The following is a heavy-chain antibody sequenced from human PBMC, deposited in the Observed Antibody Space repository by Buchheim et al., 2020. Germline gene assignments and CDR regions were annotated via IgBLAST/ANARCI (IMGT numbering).Heavy chain of an antibody. Sequence: QLQLQESGSGPVKPSQTLSLTCAVSGGSISSGGYSWSWIRQPPGKGLEWIGYIYHSGSTYYNPSLKSRVTISVDRSKNQFSLKLSSVTAADTAVYYCASAQPRAGYSSGSFDYWGQGTL. V-gene: IGHV4-30-2*01. CDR2: IYHSGST. CDR1: GGSISSGGYS. CDR3: ASAQPRAGYSSGSFDY. D-gene: IGHD6-25*01. J-gene: IGHJ4*02.